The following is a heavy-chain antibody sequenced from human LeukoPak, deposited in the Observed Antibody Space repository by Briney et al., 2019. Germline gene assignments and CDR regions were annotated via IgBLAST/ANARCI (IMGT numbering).Heavy chain of an antibody. CDR1: GYSISSGYY. CDR2: IYHSGST. Sequence: PSETLSLTCTVSGYSISSGYYWGWIRPPPGKGLEWIGSIYHSGSTYYNPSLKSRVTISVDTSKNQFSLKLSSVTAADTAVYYCARDTYCSGGSCYVYYYYYMDVWGKGTTVTVSS. V-gene: IGHV4-38-2*02. D-gene: IGHD2-15*01. J-gene: IGHJ6*03. CDR3: ARDTYCSGGSCYVYYYYYMDV.